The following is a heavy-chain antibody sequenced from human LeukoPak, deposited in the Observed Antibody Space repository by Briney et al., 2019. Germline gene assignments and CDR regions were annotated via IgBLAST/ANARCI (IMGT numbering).Heavy chain of an antibody. CDR2: ISSSSSYI. J-gene: IGHJ4*02. Sequence: AGGSLRLSCAASGFTFSIYSMNWVRQAPGKGLEWVSSISSSSSYIYYADSVKGRFTISRDNAKNSLYLQMNSLRAEDTAVYYCARDPPLLVVVPAARPHFDSCGQGTLVTVSS. D-gene: IGHD2-2*02. CDR1: GFTFSIYS. V-gene: IGHV3-21*01. CDR3: ARDPPLLVVVPAARPHFDS.